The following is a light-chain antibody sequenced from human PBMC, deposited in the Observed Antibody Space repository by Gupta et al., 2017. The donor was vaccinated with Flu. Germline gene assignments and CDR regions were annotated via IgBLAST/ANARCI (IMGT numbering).Light chain of an antibody. J-gene: IGKJ1*01. CDR1: QGRVYSDGNSY. Sequence: DVVMTQSPLSLSVTLGQPASISCRASQGRVYSDGNSYLHWFQQRPGQTPRRLLHLVSFRDSGVPDSHSGCGSGGNLTLKIRSAAAKDVRIYFSKVLSHWPWTFGPGTKVEVK. V-gene: IGKV2-30*01. CDR2: LVS. CDR3: KVLSHWPWT.